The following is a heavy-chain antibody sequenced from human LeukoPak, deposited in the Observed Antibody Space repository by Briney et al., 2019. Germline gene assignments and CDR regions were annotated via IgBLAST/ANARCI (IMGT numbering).Heavy chain of an antibody. CDR2: ISSSGAYI. J-gene: IGHJ6*03. CDR3: ARGLGYCSSTRCSPGYYMDV. Sequence: GGSLRLSCAASGFTFSDFGMNWVRQAPGKGLEWVARISSSGAYISYTDSVKGRFTISRDNAKNSLYLQMNSLGADDTAVYFCARGLGYCSSTRCSPGYYMDVWGKGTTVTVSS. D-gene: IGHD2-2*01. V-gene: IGHV3-21*01. CDR1: GFTFSDFG.